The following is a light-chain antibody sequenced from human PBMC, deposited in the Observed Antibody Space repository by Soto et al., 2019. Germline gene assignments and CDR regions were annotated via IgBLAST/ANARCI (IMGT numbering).Light chain of an antibody. CDR2: DTS. CDR3: QQRTNWPLFFT. CDR1: QSVSSY. V-gene: IGKV3-11*01. J-gene: IGKJ3*01. Sequence: EIVLTQSPATLSLSPGERATLSCRASQSVSSYLAWYQQKPGQAPRLLIYDTSKRATGIPARFSGSGSGTDFTLPIISLEPEEFPVYYCQQRTNWPLFFTFGSATKVDIK.